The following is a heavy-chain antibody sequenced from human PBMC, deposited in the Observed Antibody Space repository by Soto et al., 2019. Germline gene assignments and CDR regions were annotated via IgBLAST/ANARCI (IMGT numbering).Heavy chain of an antibody. CDR2: IRSDNNNT. Sequence: QVQLVESGGGLVKPGGSLRLSCTASGFTLSDHYMSWIRQAPGKGLEWISYIRSDNNNTFYTDSVKGRFTISRENAENSLYLQMNSLRAEDTAVYFCATCQLVGTVLQHWDQVTLVTVSS. CDR1: GFTLSDHY. CDR3: ATCQLVGTVLQH. V-gene: IGHV3-11*01. J-gene: IGHJ1*01. D-gene: IGHD2-8*02.